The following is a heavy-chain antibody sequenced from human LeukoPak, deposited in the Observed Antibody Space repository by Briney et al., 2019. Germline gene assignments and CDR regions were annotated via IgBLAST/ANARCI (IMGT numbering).Heavy chain of an antibody. V-gene: IGHV4-59*01. CDR3: ARVESNWFDP. CDR2: IYYSGST. CDR1: GGSISSYY. J-gene: IGHJ5*02. Sequence: SETLSLTCTVSGGSISSYYWSWIRQPPGKGLEWIGYIYYSGSTNYNPSLKSRVTISVDTSKNQFSLKLSSVTAADTAVYYCARVESNWFDPWGQGTLVTVSS.